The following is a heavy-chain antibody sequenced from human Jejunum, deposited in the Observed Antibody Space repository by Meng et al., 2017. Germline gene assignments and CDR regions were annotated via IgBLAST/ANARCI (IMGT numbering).Heavy chain of an antibody. CDR2: IYWDDDK. CDR1: GFSLSSPQVG. Sequence: HIPFEQSVPALATSTHTLPLTGTFSGFSLSSPQVGVGWIRQPPGKALESLVIIYWDDDKRYNPSLRSRLTIIKDTSKNQVVLTMTNVDPVDTATYYCAHRLGPYNYKWDVGYFDYWGQGALVTVSS. V-gene: IGHV2-5*02. CDR3: AHRLGPYNYKWDVGYFDY. D-gene: IGHD1-1*01. J-gene: IGHJ4*02.